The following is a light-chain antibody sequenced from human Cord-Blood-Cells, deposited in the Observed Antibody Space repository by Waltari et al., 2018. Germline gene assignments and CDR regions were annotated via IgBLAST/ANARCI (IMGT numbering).Light chain of an antibody. CDR1: QSVSSN. J-gene: IGKJ1*01. V-gene: IGKV3-15*01. CDR3: QQYNNWPPWT. CDR2: GAS. Sequence: EIVMTQSPATLSVSPGERATLSCRASQSVSSNLACYQQKPGQAPRLLIYGASTRATGIPARFSGSGSGTEFTLTISSPQSEDFAVYYCQQYNNWPPWTFGQGTKVEIK.